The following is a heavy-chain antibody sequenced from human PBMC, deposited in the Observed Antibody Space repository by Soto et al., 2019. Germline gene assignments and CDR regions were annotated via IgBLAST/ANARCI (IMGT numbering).Heavy chain of an antibody. Sequence: EASVKVSCKASGYTFTGYYMHWVRQAPGQGLEWMGWINPNSGGTNYAQKFQGRVTMTRDTSISTAYMELSRLRSDDTAVYYCARAPSYYDYVWGSYRSTYFDYWGQGTLVTVSS. V-gene: IGHV1-2*02. J-gene: IGHJ4*02. CDR3: ARAPSYYDYVWGSYRSTYFDY. CDR1: GYTFTGYY. D-gene: IGHD3-16*02. CDR2: INPNSGGT.